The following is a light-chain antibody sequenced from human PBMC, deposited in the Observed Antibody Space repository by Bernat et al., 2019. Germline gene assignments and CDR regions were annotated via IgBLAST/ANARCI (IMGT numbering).Light chain of an antibody. CDR1: QSVSSIY. J-gene: IGKJ4*01. CDR3: QQYGSSPLT. CDR2: GAS. Sequence: EIVLTQSPGTLSLSPGERATPSCRASQSVSSIYLAWYQQKPGQAPRRLIYGASRRATGIPDRFSGSGSGTDFTLTISRLEPEDFAVYYCQQYGSSPLTFGGGTKVEIK. V-gene: IGKV3-20*01.